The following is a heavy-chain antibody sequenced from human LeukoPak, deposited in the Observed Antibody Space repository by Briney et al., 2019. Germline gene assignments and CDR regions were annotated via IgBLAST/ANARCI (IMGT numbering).Heavy chain of an antibody. J-gene: IGHJ3*02. V-gene: IGHV1-2*02. CDR1: GYTFTGYY. CDR3: ARDLRVRATDAFDI. Sequence: ASVKVSCEASGYTFTGYYMHWVRQAPGQGLEWMGWINPNSGGTNYAQKFQGRVTMTRDTSISTAYMELSRLRSDDTAVYYCARDLRVRATDAFDIWGQGTMVTVSS. D-gene: IGHD3-10*01. CDR2: INPNSGGT.